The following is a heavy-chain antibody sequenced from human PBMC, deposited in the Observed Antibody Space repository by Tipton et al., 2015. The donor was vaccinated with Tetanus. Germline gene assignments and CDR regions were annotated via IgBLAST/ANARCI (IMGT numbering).Heavy chain of an antibody. CDR1: GYTFTSYD. J-gene: IGHJ4*02. CDR3: ARGMDYDSSGIDDF. CDR2: IDPKSGDT. Sequence: QSGAEVKKPGASVRVSCKASGYTFTSYDINWVRQATGQGLEWMGWIDPKSGDTDFAQGFQGRVTMTRDSSISTAYMEVSRLRSDDTAIYYCARGMDYDSSGIDDFWGQGTLVTVSS. D-gene: IGHD3-22*01. V-gene: IGHV1-2*02.